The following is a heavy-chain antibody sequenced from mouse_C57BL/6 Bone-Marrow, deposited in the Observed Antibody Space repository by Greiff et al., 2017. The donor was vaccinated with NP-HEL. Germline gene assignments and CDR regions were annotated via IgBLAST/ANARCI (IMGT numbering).Heavy chain of an antibody. J-gene: IGHJ3*01. Sequence: EVQVVESGGGLVQPGGSLSLSCAASGFTFTDYYMSWVRQPPGKALEWLGFIRNKANGYTTEYSAFVKGRFTISRDNSQSILYLQMNALRAEDSATYYCARYCSSYEAWFAYWGQGTLVTVSA. CDR2: IRNKANGYTT. CDR3: ARYCSSYEAWFAY. D-gene: IGHD1-1*01. CDR1: GFTFTDYY. V-gene: IGHV7-3*01.